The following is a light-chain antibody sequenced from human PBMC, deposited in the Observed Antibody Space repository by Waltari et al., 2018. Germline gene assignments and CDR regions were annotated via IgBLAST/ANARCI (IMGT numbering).Light chain of an antibody. CDR3: QQYDGSPGT. V-gene: IGKV3-20*01. CDR1: QSVSSSY. J-gene: IGKJ2*01. Sequence: EIVLTQSPGTLSLSPGARATLSCRASQSVSSSYLAWYQQKPGQAPRLLIYGASTRATGIPDRFSGSGSGTDFTLTISRLEPEDFAVYYCQQYDGSPGTFGQGTKLEIK. CDR2: GAS.